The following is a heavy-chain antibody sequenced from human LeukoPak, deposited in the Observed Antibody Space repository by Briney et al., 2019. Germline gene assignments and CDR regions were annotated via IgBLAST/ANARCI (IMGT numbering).Heavy chain of an antibody. CDR2: ISHDGNNK. V-gene: IGHV3-30*09. CDR1: GFTFSSNV. D-gene: IGHD3-22*01. Sequence: GSLLLSCAASGFTFSSNVMHWVRQTPGKGLEWVAAISHDGNNKYYADSVKGRFATSRDNSKKMLYLQMNSLRAEDTAVYYCARASTWVPGEDSSGYYYPYAFDLWGQGTMVTVSS. J-gene: IGHJ3*01. CDR3: ARASTWVPGEDSSGYYYPYAFDL.